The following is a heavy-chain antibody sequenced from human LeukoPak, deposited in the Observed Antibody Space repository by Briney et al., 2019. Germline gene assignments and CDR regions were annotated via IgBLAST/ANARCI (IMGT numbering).Heavy chain of an antibody. Sequence: GGSLRLSCAASGFTFSSYALHWVRQAPGKGLEYVSSIYSNGGSTYYAKSVKGRFTISRDNSKKKVYLQMGSLRAEDMAVYYCARGYSASYYVFDYWGQGTRVTVSS. V-gene: IGHV3-64*01. CDR1: GFTFSSYA. CDR2: IYSNGGST. CDR3: ARGYSASYYVFDY. D-gene: IGHD1-26*01. J-gene: IGHJ4*02.